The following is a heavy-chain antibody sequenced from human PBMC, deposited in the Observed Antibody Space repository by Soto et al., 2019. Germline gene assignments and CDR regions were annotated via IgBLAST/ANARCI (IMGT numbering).Heavy chain of an antibody. CDR2: ISGSGGST. V-gene: IGHV3-23*01. Sequence: HPGGSLRLSCAASGFTFSSYAMSWVRQAPGKGLEWVSAISGSGGSTYYADSVKGRFTISRDNSKNTLYLQMNSLRAEDTAVYYCAKDLSGWYADGYYYGMDVWGQGTTVTVSS. D-gene: IGHD6-19*01. CDR3: AKDLSGWYADGYYYGMDV. CDR1: GFTFSSYA. J-gene: IGHJ6*02.